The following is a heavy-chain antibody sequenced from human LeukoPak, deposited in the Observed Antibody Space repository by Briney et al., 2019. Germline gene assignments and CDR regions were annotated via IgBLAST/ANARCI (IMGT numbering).Heavy chain of an antibody. CDR3: ARAARRPDYGDYDY. J-gene: IGHJ4*02. D-gene: IGHD4-17*01. V-gene: IGHV6-1*01. Sequence: SQTLSLTCAISGDSVSSNSAAWNWIRQSPSRGLEWLGRTYYRSKWYNDYAVSVKSRITINPDTSKNQFSPQLNSVTPEDTAVYYCARAARRPDYGDYDYWGQGTLVTVSS. CDR1: GDSVSSNSAA. CDR2: TYYRSKWYN.